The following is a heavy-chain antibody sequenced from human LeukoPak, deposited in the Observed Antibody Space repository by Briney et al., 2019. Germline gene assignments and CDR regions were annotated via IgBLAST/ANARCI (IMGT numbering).Heavy chain of an antibody. CDR1: GYAFTTYG. Sequence: ASVKVSCKASGYAFTTYGTTWVRQAPGQGLEWMGWISGFNGNTKYSQKSQGRVTMTTDISATTAYMELRSLRSDDTAVYYCARLYSSGWPLECMDVWGQGTTVTVSS. J-gene: IGHJ6*02. CDR2: ISGFNGNT. V-gene: IGHV1-18*01. CDR3: ARLYSSGWPLECMDV. D-gene: IGHD6-19*01.